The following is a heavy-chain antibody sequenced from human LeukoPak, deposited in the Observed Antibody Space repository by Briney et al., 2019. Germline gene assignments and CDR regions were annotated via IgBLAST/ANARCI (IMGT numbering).Heavy chain of an antibody. CDR1: GGSISTHY. CDR3: ARAYNYGSFWFDP. J-gene: IGHJ5*02. D-gene: IGHD1-20*01. V-gene: IGHV4-4*07. CDR2: VYKSGSA. Sequence: SETLPLTCTVSGGSISTHYWGWFRQSAGRGLEWIGRVYKSGSANYNPSLKSRVTMSVDTSKNLYSLNLSSVTAADTAVYYCARAYNYGSFWFDPWGQGTLVTVSS.